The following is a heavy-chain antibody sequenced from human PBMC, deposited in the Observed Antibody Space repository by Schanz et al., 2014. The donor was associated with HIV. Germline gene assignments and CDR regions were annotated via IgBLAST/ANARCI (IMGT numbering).Heavy chain of an antibody. Sequence: QVQLVQSGAEVKMPGSSVKVSCKASGGTFSSSAISWVRQAPGQGLEWMGGIIHIFGTTNYAPKFQGRVTLTRDTTATTVYMELSSLKSEDTAVYYCARTNYSVVSSRAMDVWGQGTTVTVSS. CDR2: IIHIFGTT. D-gene: IGHD2-15*01. V-gene: IGHV1-69*06. CDR1: GGTFSSSA. CDR3: ARTNYSVVSSRAMDV. J-gene: IGHJ6*02.